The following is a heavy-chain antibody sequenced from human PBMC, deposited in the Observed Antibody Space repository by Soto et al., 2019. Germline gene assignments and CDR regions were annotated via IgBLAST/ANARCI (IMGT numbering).Heavy chain of an antibody. D-gene: IGHD3-10*02. CDR2: TRNKANSYTT. Sequence: GGSLRLSCAASGFTFSDHYMDWVRQAPGKGLEWVGRTRNKANSYTTEYAASVKGRFTISRDDSKNSLYLQMNSLKTEDTAVYYCAAPVRSRAFDIWGQGTMVTVSS. CDR3: AAPVRSRAFDI. V-gene: IGHV3-72*01. J-gene: IGHJ3*02. CDR1: GFTFSDHY.